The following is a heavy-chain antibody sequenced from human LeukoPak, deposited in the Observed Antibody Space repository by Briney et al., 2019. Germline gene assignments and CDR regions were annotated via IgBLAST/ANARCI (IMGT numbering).Heavy chain of an antibody. J-gene: IGHJ3*02. CDR1: GYTFTGYY. V-gene: IGHV1-2*02. CDR3: ARDFEWLYPGGAFDI. D-gene: IGHD3-3*01. CDR2: INPNSGGT. Sequence: GASVKVSCKASGYTFTGYYMHWVRQAPGQGLEWMGWINPNSGGTNYAQKFQGRVTMTRDTSISTAYMELSRLRSDDTAVYYCARDFEWLYPGGAFDIWGQGTMVTVSS.